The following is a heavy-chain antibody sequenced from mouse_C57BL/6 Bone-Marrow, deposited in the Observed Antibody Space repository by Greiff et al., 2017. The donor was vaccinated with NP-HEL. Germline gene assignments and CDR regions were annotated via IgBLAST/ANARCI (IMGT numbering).Heavy chain of an antibody. CDR2: IDPENGDT. CDR3: TTLYYYGPFDY. Sequence: EVHLVESGAELVRPGASVKLSCTASGFNIKDDYMHWVKQRPEQGLEWIGWIDPENGDTEYASKFQGKATITADTSSNTAYLQLSSLTSEDTAVYYCTTLYYYGPFDYWGQGTTLTVSS. J-gene: IGHJ2*01. CDR1: GFNIKDDY. V-gene: IGHV14-4*01. D-gene: IGHD1-1*01.